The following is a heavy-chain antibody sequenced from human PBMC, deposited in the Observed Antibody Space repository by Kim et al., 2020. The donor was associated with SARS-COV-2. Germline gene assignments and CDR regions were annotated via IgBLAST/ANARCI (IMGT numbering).Heavy chain of an antibody. D-gene: IGHD3-16*02. V-gene: IGHV3-15*01. Sequence: GGSLRLSCAASGFTFSNAWMSWVRQAPGKGLEWVGRIKSKTDGGTTDYAAPVKGRFTISRDDSKNTLYLQMNSLKTEDTAVYYCTTEAYYDYIWGSYRLPDYWGQGTLVTVSS. CDR1: GFTFSNAW. CDR2: IKSKTDGGTT. J-gene: IGHJ4*02. CDR3: TTEAYYDYIWGSYRLPDY.